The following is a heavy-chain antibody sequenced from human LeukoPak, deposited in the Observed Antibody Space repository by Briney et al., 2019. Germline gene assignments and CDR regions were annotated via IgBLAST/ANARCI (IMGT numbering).Heavy chain of an antibody. CDR1: GYTFTSYY. D-gene: IGHD1-26*01. J-gene: IGHJ3*02. Sequence: GASVKVSCKASGYTFTSYYMHWVRQAPGQGFEWMGIINPSGGSTSYAQKFQGRVTMTRDMSTSTVYMELSSLRSEDTAVYYCARADGSPGAFDIWGQGTMVTVSS. CDR3: ARADGSPGAFDI. V-gene: IGHV1-46*01. CDR2: INPSGGST.